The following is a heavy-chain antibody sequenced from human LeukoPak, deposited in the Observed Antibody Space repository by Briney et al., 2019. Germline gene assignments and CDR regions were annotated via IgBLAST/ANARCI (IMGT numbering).Heavy chain of an antibody. CDR2: IYSGGNT. D-gene: IGHD2-2*01. Sequence: PSETLSLTCTVSGGSISSYYWSWIRQPAGKGLEWIGRIYSGGNTNYNPSLKSRVAMSLDTSMNQFSVKLSSVTAANTAVYYCARAPATHRSTTSCYAFDIWGQGTMVTVSS. J-gene: IGHJ3*02. CDR3: ARAPATHRSTTSCYAFDI. CDR1: GGSISSYY. V-gene: IGHV4-4*07.